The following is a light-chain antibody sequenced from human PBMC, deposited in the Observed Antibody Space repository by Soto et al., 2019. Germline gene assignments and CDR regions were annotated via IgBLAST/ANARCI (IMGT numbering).Light chain of an antibody. J-gene: IGKJ4*01. CDR3: QQLNSYPGLT. V-gene: IGKV1-9*01. CDR2: AAS. CDR1: QGISSY. Sequence: DIQLTQSPSFLSASVGDRVTITCRASQGISSYLAWYQQKPGKAPKLLIYAASTLQSGVPSRFSGSRSGTEFTLTISSLQPEDFATYYCQQLNSYPGLTFGGGTKVEIK.